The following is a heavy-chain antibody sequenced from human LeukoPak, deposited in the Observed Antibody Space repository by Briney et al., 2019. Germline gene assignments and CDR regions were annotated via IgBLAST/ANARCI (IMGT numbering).Heavy chain of an antibody. CDR3: AKESAYCGSDCRSLSDY. Sequence: GGCLRLSCAASGFTFSSYAMSWVREAPGKGLEWVSVISGSVGSTYYADSVKGRFTISRDNSKNTLYLQMNSLRAEDTAVYYCAKESAYCGSDCRSLSDYWGQGTLVTVSS. J-gene: IGHJ4*02. CDR2: ISGSVGST. V-gene: IGHV3-23*01. CDR1: GFTFSSYA. D-gene: IGHD2-21*02.